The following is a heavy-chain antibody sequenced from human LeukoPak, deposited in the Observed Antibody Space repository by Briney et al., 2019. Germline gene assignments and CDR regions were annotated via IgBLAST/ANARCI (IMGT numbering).Heavy chain of an antibody. CDR2: ISYDGSNK. V-gene: IGHV3-30-3*01. Sequence: GRSLRLSCAASGFTFSSYAIHWVRQAPGKGLEWVAVISYDGSNKYYADSVKGRFTISRDNSKNTLYLQMNSLRAEDTAVYYCARTEDTAMVKGFYGMDVWGQGTTVTVSS. D-gene: IGHD5-18*01. CDR3: ARTEDTAMVKGFYGMDV. CDR1: GFTFSSYA. J-gene: IGHJ6*02.